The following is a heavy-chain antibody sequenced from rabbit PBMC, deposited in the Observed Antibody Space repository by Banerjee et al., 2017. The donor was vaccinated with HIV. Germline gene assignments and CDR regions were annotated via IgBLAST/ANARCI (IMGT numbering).Heavy chain of an antibody. Sequence: QEQLKETGGGLVQPGGSLTLSCKASGFGFSSYYVAWVRQAPGKGLEWIGCIYTGSGSTYYASWAKGRFTISKTSSTTVTLQMTSLTAADTATYFCARDNSSSNAYYLNLWGPGTLVTIS. J-gene: IGHJ4*01. CDR1: GFGFSSYYV. V-gene: IGHV1S45*01. CDR2: IYTGSGST. CDR3: ARDNSSSNAYYLNL. D-gene: IGHD1-1*01.